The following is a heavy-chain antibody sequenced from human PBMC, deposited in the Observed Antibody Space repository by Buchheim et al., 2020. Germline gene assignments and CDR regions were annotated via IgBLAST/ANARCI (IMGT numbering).Heavy chain of an antibody. J-gene: IGHJ4*02. CDR1: GFTFSSYA. CDR2: ISYDGSNK. CDR3: ARVSYSHGYSGYRAPFDY. D-gene: IGHD5-12*01. Sequence: QVQLVESGGGVVQPGRSLRLSCAASGFTFSSYAMHWVRQAPGKGLEWVAVISYDGSNKYYADSVKGRFTISRDNSKNTLYLQMNSLRAEDTAVYYCARVSYSHGYSGYRAPFDYWGQGTL. V-gene: IGHV3-30*04.